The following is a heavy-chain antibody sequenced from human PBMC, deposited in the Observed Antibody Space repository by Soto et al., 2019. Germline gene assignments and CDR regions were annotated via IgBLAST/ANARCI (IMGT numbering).Heavy chain of an antibody. CDR2: INAGNGNT. CDR1: GYTFTSYA. J-gene: IGHJ6*02. Sequence: GASVKVSCKASGYTFTSYAMHWVRQAPGQRLEWMGWINAGNGNTKYSQKFQGRVTITRDTSASTAYMELSSLRSEDTAVYYCARDSWGRTASSSSRQGGYYYGMDVWGQGTTVTVSS. CDR3: ARDSWGRTASSSSRQGGYYYGMDV. D-gene: IGHD6-6*01. V-gene: IGHV1-3*01.